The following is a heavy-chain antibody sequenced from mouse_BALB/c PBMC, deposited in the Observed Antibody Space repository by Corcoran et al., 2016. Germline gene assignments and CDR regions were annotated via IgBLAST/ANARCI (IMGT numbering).Heavy chain of an antibody. D-gene: IGHD2-1*01. J-gene: IGHJ4*01. CDR2: ISCYNGAT. CDR3: ARGRDGNYYDAMDY. Sequence: LVKTGASVKISCKASGYSFTGYYMHWVKQSHGKSLEWIGYISCYNGATSYNQKFKGKATFTVDTSSSTAYMQFNSLTSEDSAVYYCARGRDGNYYDAMDYWGQGTSVTVSS. CDR1: GYSFTGYY. V-gene: IGHV1S34*01.